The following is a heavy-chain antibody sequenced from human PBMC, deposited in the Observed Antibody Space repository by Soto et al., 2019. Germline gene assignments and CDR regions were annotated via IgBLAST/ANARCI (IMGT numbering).Heavy chain of an antibody. CDR3: ARSRFAYYYDSSGYFNWFDP. CDR1: GGSFSGYY. CDR2: INHSGST. D-gene: IGHD3-22*01. V-gene: IGHV4-34*01. J-gene: IGHJ5*02. Sequence: SETLSLTCAVYGGSFSGYYWSWIRQPPGKWLEWIAEINHSGSTNYNPSLKSRVTISVDTSKNQFSLKLSSVTAADTAVYYCARSRFAYYYDSSGYFNWFDPWGQGTLVTVSS.